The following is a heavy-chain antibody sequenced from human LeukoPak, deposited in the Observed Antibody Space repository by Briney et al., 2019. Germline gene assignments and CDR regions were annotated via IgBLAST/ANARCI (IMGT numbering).Heavy chain of an antibody. Sequence: TSVKVSCKASGFTFTSSAMQWVRQARGQRLEWIGCIVVGSGNTNYAQKFQERVTITRDVSTSTAYMKLSSLRSEDTAVYYCAAEITIFGVGYNWFDPWGQGTLVTVSS. CDR2: IVVGSGNT. CDR3: AAEITIFGVGYNWFDP. V-gene: IGHV1-58*02. J-gene: IGHJ5*02. CDR1: GFTFTSSA. D-gene: IGHD3-3*01.